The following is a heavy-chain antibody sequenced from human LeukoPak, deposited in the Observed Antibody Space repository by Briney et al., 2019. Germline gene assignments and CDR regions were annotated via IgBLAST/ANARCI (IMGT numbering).Heavy chain of an antibody. V-gene: IGHV3-30*18. CDR2: ISYDGSNK. Sequence: GRSLRLSCAASEFTFSSYGMHWVRQAPGKGLEWVAVISYDGSNKYYADSVKGRFTISRDNSKDPLYLQMNSLRAEDTAVYYCAKGGVRGTAAAYFDYWGQGTLVTVSS. D-gene: IGHD6-13*01. J-gene: IGHJ4*02. CDR3: AKGGVRGTAAAYFDY. CDR1: EFTFSSYG.